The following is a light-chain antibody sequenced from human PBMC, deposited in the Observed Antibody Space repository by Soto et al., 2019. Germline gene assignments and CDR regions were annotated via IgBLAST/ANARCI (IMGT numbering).Light chain of an antibody. CDR3: QQYNNWIT. V-gene: IGKV3-15*01. J-gene: IGKJ4*01. CDR1: QSVSSN. CDR2: GAS. Sequence: EIVMTQSPATLSVSPGERATLSCRASQSVSSNLAWYQQKPGQAPRLPIYGASTRATGIPARFSGSGSGTEFTLTISSLQSEDFAVYYCQQYNNWITFGGGTKV.